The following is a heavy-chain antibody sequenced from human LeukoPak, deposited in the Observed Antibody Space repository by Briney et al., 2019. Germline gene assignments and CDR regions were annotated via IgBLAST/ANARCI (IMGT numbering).Heavy chain of an antibody. CDR3: TRDQTPYY. CDR2: IRSKVYGGTP. J-gene: IGHJ4*02. CDR1: GFTFGDYA. Sequence: GGSLRLSCTASGFTFGDYAMTWVRQAPGKGLEWVGFIRSKVYGGTPEYAASVKGRFTISRDDSKGIAYLQMNSLKTEDTAMYYCTRDQTPYYWGQGTLVTVSS. V-gene: IGHV3-49*04.